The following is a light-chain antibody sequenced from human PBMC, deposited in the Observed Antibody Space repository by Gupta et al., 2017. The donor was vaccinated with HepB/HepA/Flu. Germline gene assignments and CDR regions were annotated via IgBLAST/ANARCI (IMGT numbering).Light chain of an antibody. CDR1: QGISTH. CDR3: QQLNIYPLT. V-gene: IGKV1-9*01. J-gene: IGKJ4*01. CDR2: DAS. Sequence: DIQLTQSPSFLSASVGDRVTITCRASQGISTHLAWYQQKPGKAPKLLIYDASTLQSVVPSRFSGSGSGTEFTLTISSLQPEDFATYYCQQLNIYPLTFGGGTQVEIK.